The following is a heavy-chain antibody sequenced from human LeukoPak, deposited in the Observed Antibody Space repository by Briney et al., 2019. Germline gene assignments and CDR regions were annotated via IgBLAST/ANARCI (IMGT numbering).Heavy chain of an antibody. V-gene: IGHV3-72*01. CDR2: TRNEANIYTT. Sequence: GGSLRLSCAASGLTFNNAWMNWVRQAPGKGLEWVGRTRNEANIYTTKYAASVKGRFTISRDDSKNSLYLQMNSLKTEDTAVYYCASPVGATTVRAFDIWGQGTMVTVSS. CDR1: GLTFNNAW. D-gene: IGHD1-26*01. J-gene: IGHJ3*02. CDR3: ASPVGATTVRAFDI.